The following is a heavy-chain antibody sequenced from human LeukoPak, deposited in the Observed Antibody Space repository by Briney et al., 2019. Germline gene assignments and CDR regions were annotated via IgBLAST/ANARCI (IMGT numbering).Heavy chain of an antibody. CDR1: GFIVSSYA. V-gene: IGHV3-30-3*01. D-gene: IGHD3-3*01. CDR3: ARDLSPFGVVIHHFDY. J-gene: IGHJ4*02. Sequence: GGSLRLSCAASGFIVSSYAMHWIRQAPGKGLEWVAVISYDGSNKYYADSVKGRFTISRDNSKNTLYLQMNSLRAEDTAVYYCARDLSPFGVVIHHFDYWGQGTLVTVSS. CDR2: ISYDGSNK.